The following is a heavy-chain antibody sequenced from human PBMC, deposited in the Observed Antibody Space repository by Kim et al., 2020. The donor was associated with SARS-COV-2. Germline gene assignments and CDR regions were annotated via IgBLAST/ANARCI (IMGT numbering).Heavy chain of an antibody. J-gene: IGHJ6*02. CDR3: TRSNLHALDV. CDR1: GFTLSSHA. CDR2: SFNDGTNT. V-gene: IGHV3-74*01. Sequence: GGSLRLSCEAFGFTLSSHAMDWVRQVPGKGLEWVSRSFNDGTNTAYADSVKGRFTVSRDNAKNMVYLEMNSLRAEDTALYACTRSNLHALDVWGQGATGTVSS.